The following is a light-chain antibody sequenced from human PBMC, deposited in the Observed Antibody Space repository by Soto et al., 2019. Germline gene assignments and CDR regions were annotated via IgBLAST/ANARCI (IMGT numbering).Light chain of an antibody. CDR1: RGDVGGYGL. Sequence: QSALTQPASVSGSPGQSTTISCTGSRGDVGGYGLVSWYQQYLGKGPTLIIYEVTNRPSGDSARFSGSKYGATGSLIISGLQAEEEADYYCSSSRRNNSHLFRTWTKVTVL. V-gene: IGLV2-14*01. CDR2: EVT. CDR3: SSSRRNNSHL. J-gene: IGLJ1*01.